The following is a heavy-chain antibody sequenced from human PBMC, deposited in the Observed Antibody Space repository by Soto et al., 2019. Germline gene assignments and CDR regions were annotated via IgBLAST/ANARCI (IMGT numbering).Heavy chain of an antibody. Sequence: PSETLSLTCGVSGDSITTYKWWTWVRQTPGKGLEWIGEIYDSGNTRYNPSLKSRVTISKDTSKNELSLKLNPVTVADTAVYYCATCQLGEYYYPMDIWGQGTTVTVFS. CDR3: ATCQLGEYYYPMDI. CDR1: GDSITTYKW. V-gene: IGHV4-4*02. J-gene: IGHJ6*02. CDR2: IYDSGNT. D-gene: IGHD7-27*01.